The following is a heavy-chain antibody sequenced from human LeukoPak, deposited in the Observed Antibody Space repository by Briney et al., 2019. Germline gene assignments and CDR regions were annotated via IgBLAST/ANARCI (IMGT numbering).Heavy chain of an antibody. CDR3: TTDSWELPDY. CDR1: GFTFSNAW. D-gene: IGHD1-26*01. Sequence: GGSLRLSCAASGFTFSNAWMSWVRQAPGKGLEWVGRIKSKTDGRTTDYAAPVKGRFTISRGDSKNTLYLQMNSLKTEDTAVYYCTTDSWELPDYWGQGTLVTVSS. V-gene: IGHV3-15*01. CDR2: IKSKTDGRTT. J-gene: IGHJ4*02.